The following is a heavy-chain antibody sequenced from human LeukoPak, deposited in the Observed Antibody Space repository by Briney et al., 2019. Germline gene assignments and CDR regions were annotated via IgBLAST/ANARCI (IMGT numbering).Heavy chain of an antibody. Sequence: GGPLRLSCAASGFIFSSYGMNWVRQAPGKGLEWVAVISYDGSNRYYADSVKGQFTISRDNSKNMLYLQMNSLRTEDTAVYYCARSPTSGSSFLDYWGQGTLVTVSS. J-gene: IGHJ4*02. CDR2: ISYDGSNR. CDR3: ARSPTSGSSFLDY. D-gene: IGHD1-26*01. V-gene: IGHV3-30*03. CDR1: GFIFSSYG.